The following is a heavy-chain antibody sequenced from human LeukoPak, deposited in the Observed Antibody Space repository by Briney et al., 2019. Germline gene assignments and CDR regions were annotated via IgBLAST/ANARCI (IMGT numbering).Heavy chain of an antibody. CDR1: GFTYSNYW. V-gene: IGHV3-7*01. CDR3: ARDFFGSARFYGSDPFDY. CDR2: IRQDGSEK. Sequence: GGSLRLSCEASGFTYSNYWMSWVRQAPGKGLEWVANIRQDGSEKYYVDSVEGRFTISRDNAKNSLYLQMNSLRAEDTAVYYCARDFFGSARFYGSDPFDYWGQGTLVSVSS. J-gene: IGHJ4*02. D-gene: IGHD3-10*01.